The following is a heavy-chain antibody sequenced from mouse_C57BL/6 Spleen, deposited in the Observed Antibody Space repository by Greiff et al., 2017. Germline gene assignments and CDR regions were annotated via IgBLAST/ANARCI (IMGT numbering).Heavy chain of an antibody. CDR2: IDPETGGT. CDR3: TRPVDY. Sequence: VQLQQSGAELVRPGASVTLSCKASGYTFTDYEMHWVKQTPVHGLEWIGAIDPETGGTAYNQKFQGKAILTADKSSSTAYMELRSLTSEDSAVYYCTRPVDYWGQGTTLTVSS. V-gene: IGHV1-15*01. CDR1: GYTFTDYE. J-gene: IGHJ2*01.